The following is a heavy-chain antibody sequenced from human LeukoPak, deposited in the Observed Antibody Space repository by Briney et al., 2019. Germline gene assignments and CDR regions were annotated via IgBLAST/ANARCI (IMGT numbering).Heavy chain of an antibody. V-gene: IGHV4-34*01. CDR2: INHSGST. D-gene: IGHD6-13*01. Sequence: KASETLSLTCAVYGGSFSGYYWSWIRQPPGKGLEWIGEINHSGSTNYNPSLKSRVTISVDTSKNQFSLKLSSVTAADTAVYYCARRIWGYSSSWSYYYYYMDVWGKGTTVTISS. J-gene: IGHJ6*03. CDR1: GGSFSGYY. CDR3: ARRIWGYSSSWSYYYYYMDV.